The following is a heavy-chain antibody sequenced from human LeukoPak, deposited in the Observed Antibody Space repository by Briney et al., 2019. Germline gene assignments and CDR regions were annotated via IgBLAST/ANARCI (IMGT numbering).Heavy chain of an antibody. CDR3: ARGHDYGDSRFDY. Sequence: GGSLRLSCAASGFTFSSYSMNWVRQAPGKGLEWVSSISSSSSYRYYADSVKGRFTISRDNAKNSLYLQMNSLRAEDTAVYYCARGHDYGDSRFDYWGQGTLVTVSS. CDR2: ISSSSSYR. J-gene: IGHJ4*02. CDR1: GFTFSSYS. V-gene: IGHV3-21*01. D-gene: IGHD4-17*01.